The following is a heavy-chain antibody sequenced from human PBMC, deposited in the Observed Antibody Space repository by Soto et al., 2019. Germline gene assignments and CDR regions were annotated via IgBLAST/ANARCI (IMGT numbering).Heavy chain of an antibody. CDR3: ATKGGGPTFTTHYSYYGIDV. CDR1: GFTFSSYA. Sequence: QVQLVESGGGVVQPGRSLRLSCAASGFTFSSYAMYWVRQAPGKGLEWVAVISYDGSNKYYADSVKGRFTISRDNSKNPLNLQMNTLKVKHTSVYYCATKGGGPTFTTHYSYYGIDVSGQGTTVTVSS. J-gene: IGHJ6*02. V-gene: IGHV3-30-3*01. CDR2: ISYDGSNK. D-gene: IGHD4-17*01.